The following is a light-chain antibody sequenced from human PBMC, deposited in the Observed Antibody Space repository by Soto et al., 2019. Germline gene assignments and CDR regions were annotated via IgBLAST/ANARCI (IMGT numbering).Light chain of an antibody. CDR3: SSYTSRSTRV. J-gene: IGLJ3*02. V-gene: IGLV2-14*01. CDR1: SSDIGGYNY. CDR2: EVS. Sequence: QSALTQPASVSGSPGQSITISCTGTSSDIGGYNYVSWYQQHPGKAPKLMIYEVSNRPSGVSNRFSGSKSGNTASLTISGLPEEDDADYYCSSYTSRSTRVFGGGTKLTVL.